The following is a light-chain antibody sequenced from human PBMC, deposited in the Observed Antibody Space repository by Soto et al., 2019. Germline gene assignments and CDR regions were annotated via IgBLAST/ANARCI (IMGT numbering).Light chain of an antibody. V-gene: IGKV3-15*01. CDR2: GAS. CDR3: QQYGSSIT. CDR1: QSVRSSF. Sequence: EIVMSQSPSTLSVSPGERATLSCRASQSVRSSFLAWYQQKPGQAPSLLIYGASTRATGIPARFSGSGSGTEFTLTISSLEPEDFAVYYCQQYGSSITFGQGTRMEIK. J-gene: IGKJ5*01.